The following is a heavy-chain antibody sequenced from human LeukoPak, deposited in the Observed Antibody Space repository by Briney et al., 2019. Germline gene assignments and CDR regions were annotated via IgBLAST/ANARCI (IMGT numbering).Heavy chain of an antibody. CDR2: IWYDGSNK. V-gene: IGHV3-33*06. CDR1: GFTFSSYG. D-gene: IGHD5-18*01. J-gene: IGHJ4*02. CDR3: AKERGGGGYSHGQYYFDY. Sequence: GGSLRLSCAASGFTFSSYGMHWVRQAPGKGLEWVAVIWYDGSNKYYADSVRGRFTISRDNSKNTLYLQMNSLRAEDTAVYYCAKERGGGGYSHGQYYFDYWGQGTLVTVSS.